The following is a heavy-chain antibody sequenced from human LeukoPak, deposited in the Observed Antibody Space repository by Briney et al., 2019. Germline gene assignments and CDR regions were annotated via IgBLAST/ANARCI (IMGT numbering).Heavy chain of an antibody. D-gene: IGHD6-19*01. CDR1: GASISSSYYY. CDR2: IYYSGNI. J-gene: IGHJ4*02. V-gene: IGHV4-39*01. CDR3: ARHPVTGYSSGWYFDS. Sequence: SETLSLTCTVSGASISSSYYYWGWIRQPPGEGLEWIGSIYYSGNIYYNPSLKSRVTISVDTSKNQFSLKLSSVTAADTAIYYCARHPVTGYSSGWYFDSWGQGTLVTVSS.